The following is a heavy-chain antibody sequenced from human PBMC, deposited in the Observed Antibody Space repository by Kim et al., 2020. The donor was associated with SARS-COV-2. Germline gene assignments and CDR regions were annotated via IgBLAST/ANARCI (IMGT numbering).Heavy chain of an antibody. V-gene: IGHV1-3*01. J-gene: IGHJ4*02. CDR3: ARGREYYDILTGFDY. Sequence: ASVKVSCKASGYTFTSYAMHWVRQAPGQRLEWMGWINAGNGDTKYSQKFQGRVTITRDTSARTAYMELSSLRSEDTAVFYCARGREYYDILTGFDYWGQGTLVTVSS. D-gene: IGHD3-9*01. CDR2: INAGNGDT. CDR1: GYTFTSYA.